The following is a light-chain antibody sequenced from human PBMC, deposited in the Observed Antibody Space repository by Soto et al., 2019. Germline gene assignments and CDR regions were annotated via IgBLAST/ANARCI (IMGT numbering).Light chain of an antibody. J-gene: IGKJ4*01. Sequence: EIVLTQSPGTLSLSAGERATLSCRASQRVTSSNLAWYQQKPGQAPRLLIHGASTRATGIPDRFTGGGSGTDFTITVTKLEPEDSAVYYCQQYESSPLTFGGGTKVEIK. CDR3: QQYESSPLT. CDR1: QRVTSSN. CDR2: GAS. V-gene: IGKV3-20*01.